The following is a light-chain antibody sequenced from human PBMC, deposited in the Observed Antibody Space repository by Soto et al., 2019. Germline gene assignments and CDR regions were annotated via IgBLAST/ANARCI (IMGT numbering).Light chain of an antibody. Sequence: QSALTQPASVSGSPGQSITISCTGTSSDVGSYNLVSWYQQHPGKAPKLMIYEVSNRPSGVSNRFSGSKSGNTASLTISGLQAEDEADYYCCSYAGSSTFYVFGTGTKLTVL. CDR2: EVS. V-gene: IGLV2-23*02. J-gene: IGLJ1*01. CDR1: SSDVGSYNL. CDR3: CSYAGSSTFYV.